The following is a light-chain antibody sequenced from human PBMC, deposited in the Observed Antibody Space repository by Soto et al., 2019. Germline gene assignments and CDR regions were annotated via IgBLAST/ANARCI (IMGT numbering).Light chain of an antibody. CDR3: HQRAGWPPT. Sequence: EIVLTQSPVTLSLSPGERATLSCRATRSVNNFVAWYQQKPVQAPSLLISDASNRATGIPDRFSGSGSGTDFTLTINSLEPEDFAVYFCHQRAGWPPTFGGGTKVEIK. V-gene: IGKV3-11*01. CDR1: RSVNNF. J-gene: IGKJ4*01. CDR2: DAS.